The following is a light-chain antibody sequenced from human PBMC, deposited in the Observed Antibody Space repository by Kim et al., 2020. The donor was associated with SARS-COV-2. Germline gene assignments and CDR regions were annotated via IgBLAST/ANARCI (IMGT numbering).Light chain of an antibody. CDR2: GAS. CDR1: QDIGDE. CDR3: LQDYNYPLT. V-gene: IGKV1-6*01. Sequence: ASVGDRVTITCRASQDIGDEFGWYLQKPGKAPELLIYGASTVESGVPSRFSGSGFGTDFTLTISSLQPEDFATYYCLQDYNYPLTFGQGTRLEIK. J-gene: IGKJ5*01.